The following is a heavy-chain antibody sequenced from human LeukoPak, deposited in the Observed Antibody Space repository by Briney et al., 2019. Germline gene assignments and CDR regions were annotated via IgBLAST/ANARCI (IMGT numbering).Heavy chain of an antibody. CDR2: ISYDGSNK. V-gene: IGHV3-30*03. CDR3: ARVEIAAAGLFDY. CDR1: GFTFSSYG. D-gene: IGHD6-13*01. Sequence: PGGSLRLSCAASGFTFSSYGMHWVRQAPGKGLEWVAVISYDGSNKYYADSVKGRFTISRDNSKNTLYLQMNSLRAEDTAVYYCARVEIAAAGLFDYWGQGTLVTVSS. J-gene: IGHJ4*02.